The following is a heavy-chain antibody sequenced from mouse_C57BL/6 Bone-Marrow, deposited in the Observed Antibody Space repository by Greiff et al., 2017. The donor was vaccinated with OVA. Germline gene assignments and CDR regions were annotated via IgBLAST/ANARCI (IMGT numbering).Heavy chain of an antibody. V-gene: IGHV1-81*01. CDR1: GYTFTSYG. Sequence: VKLMESGAELARPGASVKLSCKASGYTFTSYGISWVKQRTGQGLEWIGEIYPRSGNTYYNEKFKGKATLTADKSSSTAYMELRSLTSEDSAVYFCVYEGFAYWGQGTLVTVSA. J-gene: IGHJ3*01. CDR2: IYPRSGNT. D-gene: IGHD2-3*01. CDR3: VYEGFAY.